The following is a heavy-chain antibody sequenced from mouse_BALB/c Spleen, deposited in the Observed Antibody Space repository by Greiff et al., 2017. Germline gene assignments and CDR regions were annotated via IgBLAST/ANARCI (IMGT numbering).Heavy chain of an antibody. CDR1: GDSITSGY. J-gene: IGHJ1*01. CDR3: ARGYGDYVWYFDV. CDR2: ISYSGST. V-gene: IGHV3-8*02. D-gene: IGHD2-13*01. Sequence: VQLKESGPSLVKPSQTLSLTCSVTGDSITSGYWNWIRKFPGNKLEYMGYISYSGSTYYNPSLKSRISITRDTSKNQYYLHLNSVTTEDTATYYCARGYGDYVWYFDVWGAGTTVTVSS.